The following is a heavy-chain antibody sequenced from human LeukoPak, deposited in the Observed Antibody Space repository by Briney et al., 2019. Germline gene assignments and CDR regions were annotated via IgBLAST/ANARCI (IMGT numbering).Heavy chain of an antibody. J-gene: IGHJ4*02. CDR2: MNPNSGNT. V-gene: IGHV1-8*01. D-gene: IGHD6-13*01. CDR1: GYTFTSYD. CDR3: ASLAAAGTDY. Sequence: ASVKVSCKASGYTFTSYDINWVRQATGQGLEWMGWMNPNSGNTGYAQKLQGRVTMTTDTSTSTAYMELRSLRSDDTAVYYCASLAAAGTDYWGQGTLVTVSS.